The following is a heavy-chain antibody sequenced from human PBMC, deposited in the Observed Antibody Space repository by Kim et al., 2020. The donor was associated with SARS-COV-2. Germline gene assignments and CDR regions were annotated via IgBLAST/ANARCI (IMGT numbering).Heavy chain of an antibody. D-gene: IGHD6-19*01. J-gene: IGHJ5*02. CDR3: ARQYSSLGKWFDP. V-gene: IGHV4-39*01. CDR2: IYNSGST. CDR1: GGSISSSSYY. Sequence: TLSLTCTVSGGSISSSSYYWGWIRQPPGKGLEWIGNIYNSGSTNSNPSLKSRVTISVDTSKNQFSLKLSSVTAADTAVYYCARQYSSLGKWFDPWGQGTLVTVSS.